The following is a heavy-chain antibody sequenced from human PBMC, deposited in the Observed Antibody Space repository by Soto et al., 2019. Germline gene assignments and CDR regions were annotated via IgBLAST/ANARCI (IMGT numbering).Heavy chain of an antibody. CDR3: ATLGIWSGYYSLDY. J-gene: IGHJ4*02. CDR1: GYTLTALS. Sequence: ASVKVSCKVSGYTLTALSMLWVRQAPGKGLEWMGGFDPEDGETIYAQKFQGRVTMTEDTSTDTAYMELSSLRSEDTAVYYCATLGIWSGYYSLDYWGQGTLVTVSS. CDR2: FDPEDGET. D-gene: IGHD3-3*01. V-gene: IGHV1-24*01.